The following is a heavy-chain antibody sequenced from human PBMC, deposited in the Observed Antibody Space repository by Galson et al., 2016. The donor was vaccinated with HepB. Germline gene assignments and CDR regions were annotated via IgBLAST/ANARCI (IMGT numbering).Heavy chain of an antibody. J-gene: IGHJ6*02. Sequence: SLRLSCAASGYTFKTYAMHWVRQAPGKGLIWVAVISYDGRNIYYADSVKGRFTISRDNSKNTLYLQMSSLRGEDTAVYYCARALKLEDDYYFYYFGMDVWGQGTTVTVSS. CDR3: ARALKLEDDYYFYYFGMDV. CDR1: GYTFKTYA. CDR2: ISYDGRNI. D-gene: IGHD1-1*01. V-gene: IGHV3-30*04.